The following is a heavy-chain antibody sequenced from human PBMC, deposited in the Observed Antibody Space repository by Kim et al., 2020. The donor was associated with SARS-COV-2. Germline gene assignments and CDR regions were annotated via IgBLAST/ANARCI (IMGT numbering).Heavy chain of an antibody. V-gene: IGHV1-3*01. CDR2: VHCGNGRT. CDR3: ARIKGFPDGSWGYSFDY. D-gene: IGHD1-26*01. J-gene: IGHJ4*02. CDR1: GYTFINYA. Sequence: ASVKVSCKASGYTFINYAIHWVRQVPGHGLEWIGSVHCGNGRTKYSQHFQGRVTFTRDTSATTAYMELTSLTSEDTAVYYCARIKGFPDGSWGYSFDYWGRGALVSVSS.